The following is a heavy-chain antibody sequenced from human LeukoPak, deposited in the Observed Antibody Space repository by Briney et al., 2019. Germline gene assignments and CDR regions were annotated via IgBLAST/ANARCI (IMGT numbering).Heavy chain of an antibody. Sequence: SETLSLTCTVSGGSISSSSYYWGWIRQPPGKGLEWIGSIYYSGSTYYNPSLKSRVTISVDTSKNQFSLKLSSVTAADTAVYYCARKISLIFGGSFVPGWFDPWGQGTLVTVSS. D-gene: IGHD3-3*01. CDR1: GGSISSSSYY. J-gene: IGHJ5*02. V-gene: IGHV4-39*01. CDR3: ARKISLIFGGSFVPGWFDP. CDR2: IYYSGST.